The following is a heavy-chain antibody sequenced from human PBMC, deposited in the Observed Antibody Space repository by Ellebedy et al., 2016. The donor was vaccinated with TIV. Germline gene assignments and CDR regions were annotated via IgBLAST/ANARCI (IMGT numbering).Heavy chain of an antibody. V-gene: IGHV4-59*01. D-gene: IGHD6-13*01. CDR3: ARGIAAAGLRTYYYGMDV. CDR1: GGSISSYY. CDR2: IYYSGST. Sequence: SETQSLTXTVSGGSISSYYWSWIRQPPGKGLEWIGYIYYSGSTNYNPSLKSRVTISVDTSKNQFSLKLSSVTAADTAVYYCARGIAAAGLRTYYYGMDVWGQGTTVTVSS. J-gene: IGHJ6*02.